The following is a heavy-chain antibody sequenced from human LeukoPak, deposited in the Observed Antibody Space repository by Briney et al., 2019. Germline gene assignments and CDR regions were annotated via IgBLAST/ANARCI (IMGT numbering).Heavy chain of an antibody. D-gene: IGHD6-6*01. CDR2: INHSGST. Sequence: KASETLSLTCAVYGGSFSGYYWSWIRQPPGKGLEWIGEINHSGSTNYNPSLKSRVTISVDTSKNQFSLKLSSVTAADTAVYYCARDLVWGSSSVWFDPWGQGTLVTVSS. V-gene: IGHV4-34*01. CDR3: ARDLVWGSSSVWFDP. CDR1: GGSFSGYY. J-gene: IGHJ5*02.